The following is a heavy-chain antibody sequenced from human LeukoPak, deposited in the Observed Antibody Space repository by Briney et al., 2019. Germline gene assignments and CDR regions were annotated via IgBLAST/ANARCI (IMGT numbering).Heavy chain of an antibody. CDR1: GYTFTSYD. Sequence: ASVKASCKASGYTFTSYDINWVRQATGQGLEWMGWMNPNSGNTGYAQKFQGRVTMTRNTSISTAYMELSSLRSEDTAVHYCARADGRGYSGYEGFYYYYYMDVWGKGTTVTVSS. V-gene: IGHV1-8*01. CDR2: MNPNSGNT. CDR3: ARADGRGYSGYEGFYYYYYMDV. D-gene: IGHD5-12*01. J-gene: IGHJ6*03.